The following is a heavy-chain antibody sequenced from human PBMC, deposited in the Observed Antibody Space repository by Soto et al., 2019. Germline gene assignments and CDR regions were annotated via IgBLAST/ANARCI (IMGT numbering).Heavy chain of an antibody. V-gene: IGHV4-31*03. CDR1: GDSISSGAYY. D-gene: IGHD2-15*01. CDR2: IYYRGST. Sequence: PSETLSLTCTVSGDSISSGAYYWSWIRQHPGKGLEWIGYIYYRGSTYYNPSLKSRVTISVDTSKNQFSLKLSSVTAADTAVYYCATTGSGVAWRWFDPWGQGTQVTVYS. CDR3: ATTGSGVAWRWFDP. J-gene: IGHJ5*02.